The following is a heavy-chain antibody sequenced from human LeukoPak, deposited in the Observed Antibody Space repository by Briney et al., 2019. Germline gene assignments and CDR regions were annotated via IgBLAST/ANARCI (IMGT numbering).Heavy chain of an antibody. D-gene: IGHD3-22*01. Sequence: SQTLSLTCTVSGGSISSGGYYWSWIRQHPGKGLEWIGYIYYSGSSYYNPSLKSRVTISVDTSKNQFSLKLSSVTAAGTAVYYCARDDSSGLYYFDYWGQGTLVTVSS. V-gene: IGHV4-31*03. CDR3: ARDDSSGLYYFDY. J-gene: IGHJ4*02. CDR1: GGSISSGGYY. CDR2: IYYSGSS.